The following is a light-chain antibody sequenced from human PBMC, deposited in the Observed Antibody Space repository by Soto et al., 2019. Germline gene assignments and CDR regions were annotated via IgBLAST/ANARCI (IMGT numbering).Light chain of an antibody. V-gene: IGLV3-21*02. CDR3: QVWDGSTFHPYL. CDR2: DDS. J-gene: IGLJ1*01. Sequence: SYELTQPPSVSVAPGQTARITCGGDNIGSDSVHWYQQKPGQAPLLVVYDDSDRPSGIPERFSGFSYGNTATLTISRVEAGDEADYYCQVWDGSTFHPYLFGTGTKVTVL. CDR1: NIGSDS.